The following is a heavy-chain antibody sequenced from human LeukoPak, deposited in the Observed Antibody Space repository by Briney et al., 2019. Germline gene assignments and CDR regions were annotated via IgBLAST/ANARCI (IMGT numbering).Heavy chain of an antibody. J-gene: IGHJ4*02. CDR3: AKDSAAAKFDPRGMRAYFDY. D-gene: IGHD3-16*01. CDR1: GGSFSGYY. CDR2: INHSGST. V-gene: IGHV4-34*01. Sequence: SETLSLTCAVYGGSFSGYYWSWIRQPPGKGLEWIGEINHSGSTNYNPSLKSRVTISVDTSKNQFSLKLSSVTAEDTAVYYCAKDSAAAKFDPRGMRAYFDYWGQGTLVTVSS.